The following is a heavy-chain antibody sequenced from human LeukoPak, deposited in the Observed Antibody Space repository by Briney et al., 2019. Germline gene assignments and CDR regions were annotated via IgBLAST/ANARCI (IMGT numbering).Heavy chain of an antibody. D-gene: IGHD3-22*01. V-gene: IGHV3-7*01. J-gene: IGHJ4*02. Sequence: GGSLRLSCAASGFTFSSYWMSWVRQAPGKGLEWVANIKQDGSEKYYVDSVKGRFTISRDNAKNSLYLQMNSLRAEDTAVYYCARDFPTYYYDSSNFDYWGQGTLVTVSS. CDR3: ARDFPTYYYDSSNFDY. CDR2: IKQDGSEK. CDR1: GFTFSSYW.